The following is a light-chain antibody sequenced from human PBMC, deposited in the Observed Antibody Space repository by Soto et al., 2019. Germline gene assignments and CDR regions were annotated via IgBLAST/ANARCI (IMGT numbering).Light chain of an antibody. CDR1: QSISIW. Sequence: DFQLPQSPSTLSASVGDRVTINSRASQSISIWLAWYQQKPGKAPKILIYKASSLESGVPSRFSGSGSGTEFTLTISSLQPDDFATYYCQQSYSTRWTFGQGTKVDI. CDR2: KAS. V-gene: IGKV1-5*03. CDR3: QQSYSTRWT. J-gene: IGKJ1*01.